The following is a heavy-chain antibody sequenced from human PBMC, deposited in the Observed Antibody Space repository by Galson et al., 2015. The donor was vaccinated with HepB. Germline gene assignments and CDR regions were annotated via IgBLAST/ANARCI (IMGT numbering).Heavy chain of an antibody. CDR3: IRTGSLSGYSSS. V-gene: IGHV3-73*01. CDR2: IGGKADSYAT. D-gene: IGHD6-13*01. CDR1: GFTSSGSA. Sequence: SLRLSCAASGFTSSGSAMHWVRQASGRGLEWVGRIGGKADSYATAYTTSVKGRFTIPRDDSKNTAYLQMNSLKTEDTAMYYCIRTGSLSGYSSSWGQGTLVTVSS. J-gene: IGHJ4*02.